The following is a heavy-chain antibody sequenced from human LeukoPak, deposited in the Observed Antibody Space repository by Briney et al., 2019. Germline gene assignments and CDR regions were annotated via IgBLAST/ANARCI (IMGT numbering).Heavy chain of an antibody. CDR2: ISDNGGST. D-gene: IGHD2-21*01. J-gene: IGHJ6*03. Sequence: GGSLRLSCAASGFTFSSYAMSWVRQAPGKGLEWVSAISDNGGSTYCADSVKGRFTISRDNSKNTLYLQMNSLRAEDTAVYYCAKGNTQKLFDYYYYYYMDVWGKGTTVTVSS. V-gene: IGHV3-23*01. CDR3: AKGNTQKLFDYYYYYYMDV. CDR1: GFTFSSYA.